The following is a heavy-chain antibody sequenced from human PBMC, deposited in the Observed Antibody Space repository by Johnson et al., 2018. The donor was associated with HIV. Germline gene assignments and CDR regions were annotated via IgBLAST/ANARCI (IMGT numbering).Heavy chain of an antibody. Sequence: VQLVESGGGLVQPGGSLRLSCAASGFTVRSNHISWVRQTPGKGLEWVSVIHSGDKTYYADSVKGRFTISRDNSKNTLYLQMNSLRAEDTAVYYCARPHIVVVTAGYAFDIWGQGTMVIVSS. CDR2: IHSGDKT. D-gene: IGHD2-21*02. J-gene: IGHJ3*02. CDR1: GFTVRSNH. CDR3: ARPHIVVVTAGYAFDI. V-gene: IGHV3-66*02.